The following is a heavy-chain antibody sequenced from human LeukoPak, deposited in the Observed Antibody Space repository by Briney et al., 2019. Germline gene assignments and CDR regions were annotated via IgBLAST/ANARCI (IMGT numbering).Heavy chain of an antibody. V-gene: IGHV1-18*04. D-gene: IGHD6-13*01. CDR1: GYTFTSYG. J-gene: IGHJ1*01. CDR3: TRDPGSSWYVAEYFQH. CDR2: ISAYNGNT. Sequence: ASVKVSCKASGYTFTSYGISWVRQAPGQGLEWMGWISAYNGNTNYAQKLQGRVTMTTDTSTSTAYMELRSLRSDDTAVYYCTRDPGSSWYVAEYFQHWGQGTLVTVSS.